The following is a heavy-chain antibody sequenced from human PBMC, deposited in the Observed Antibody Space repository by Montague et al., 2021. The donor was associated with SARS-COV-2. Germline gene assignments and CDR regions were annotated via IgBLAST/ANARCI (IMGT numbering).Heavy chain of an antibody. CDR3: ARRGSSVRGVTVSAELDY. CDR2: INQSGRT. J-gene: IGHJ4*02. Sequence: SETLSLTCAVYGGSFSGYYWSWIRQPPEKGLEWIGEINQSGRTNNNPSLKGRVIISVDTSKNQFSLKLSSVTAADTAVYYCARRGSSVRGVTVSAELDYWGQGILVIVSS. D-gene: IGHD3-10*01. V-gene: IGHV4-34*01. CDR1: GGSFSGYY.